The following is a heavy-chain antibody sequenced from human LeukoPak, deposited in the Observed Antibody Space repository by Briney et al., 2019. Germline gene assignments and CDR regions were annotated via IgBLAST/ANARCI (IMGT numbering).Heavy chain of an antibody. J-gene: IGHJ4*02. V-gene: IGHV3-49*03. CDR2: IRSKAYGGTT. Sequence: GRSLRLSCTTSGFTFADYAMSWFRQAPGKGLEWVAFIRSKAYGGTTEYAASVKGRFTFSRDDSKSIAYLQMNNLKTEDTAVYYCTRDGGFLYYLDYWGQGALVTVSS. CDR1: GFTFADYA. D-gene: IGHD2-15*01. CDR3: TRDGGFLYYLDY.